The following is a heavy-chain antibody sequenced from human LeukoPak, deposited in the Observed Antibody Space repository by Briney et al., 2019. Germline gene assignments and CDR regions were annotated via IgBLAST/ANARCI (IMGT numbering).Heavy chain of an antibody. D-gene: IGHD3-16*01. CDR1: GGTFSSYA. J-gene: IGHJ4*02. CDR3: ARDLYGDYFDY. V-gene: IGHV1-69*13. CDR2: IIPIFGAA. Sequence: GASVKVSCKASGGTFSSYAISWVRQAPGQGLEWMGGIIPIFGAANYAQKFQGRVTITADESTSTAYMELSSLRSEDTAVYYCARDLYGDYFDYWGQGTLVTVSS.